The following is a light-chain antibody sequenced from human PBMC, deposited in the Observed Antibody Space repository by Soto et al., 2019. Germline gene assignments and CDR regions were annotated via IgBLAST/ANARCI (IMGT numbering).Light chain of an antibody. Sequence: DIQMTQSPSTLSASVGDRATITCRASQSINTWLAWYQQKPGKAPKLLIYDASSLESGVPSRFSGSGSGTEFTLTISSLQPDDFATYYCQQFGTFGQGTKV. V-gene: IGKV1-5*01. J-gene: IGKJ1*01. CDR1: QSINTW. CDR3: QQFGT. CDR2: DAS.